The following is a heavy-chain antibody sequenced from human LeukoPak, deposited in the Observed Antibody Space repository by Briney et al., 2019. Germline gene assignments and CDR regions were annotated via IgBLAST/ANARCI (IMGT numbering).Heavy chain of an antibody. Sequence: GGSLRLSCAASGFIFNNYEMNWVRQAPGKGLEWVSYISISGRSIYYADSVKGRFTTSRDNAQNSLYLQMSSLRAEDTAVYYCAGDLNWETYWGQGTLVTVSS. D-gene: IGHD1-1*01. J-gene: IGHJ4*02. V-gene: IGHV3-48*03. CDR3: AGDLNWETY. CDR2: ISISGRSI. CDR1: GFIFNNYE.